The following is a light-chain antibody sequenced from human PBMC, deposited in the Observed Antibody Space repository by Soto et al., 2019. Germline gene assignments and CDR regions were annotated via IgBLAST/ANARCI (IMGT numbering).Light chain of an antibody. CDR3: QQYGSSHT. V-gene: IGKV3D-15*01. Sequence: IVMTQSTATLSVSPGERATTSCRASQSVRSNLAWYQQKPCQAPRLPIFGASTRATGIPDRFSGSGAGAYFNLTIRRLEPADFGVYDCQQYGSSHTFCQGTRLENK. CDR2: GAS. CDR1: QSVRSN. J-gene: IGKJ5*01.